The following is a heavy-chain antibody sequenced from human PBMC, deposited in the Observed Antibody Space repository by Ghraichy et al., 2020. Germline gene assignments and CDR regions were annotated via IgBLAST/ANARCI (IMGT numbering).Heavy chain of an antibody. V-gene: IGHV3-15*01. CDR3: ASIGKGMITFGGIIVLFDY. D-gene: IGHD3-16*02. CDR2: IKSKTDGGTT. J-gene: IGHJ4*02. CDR1: GFTFSNAW. Sequence: GGSLRLSCTASGFTFSNAWMSWVRQAPGKGLEWVGRIKSKTDGGTTDYAAPVKGRFTISREDSKNTLYLQLNSLKTEDTAVYYCASIGKGMITFGGIIVLFDYWGQGTLVTVSS.